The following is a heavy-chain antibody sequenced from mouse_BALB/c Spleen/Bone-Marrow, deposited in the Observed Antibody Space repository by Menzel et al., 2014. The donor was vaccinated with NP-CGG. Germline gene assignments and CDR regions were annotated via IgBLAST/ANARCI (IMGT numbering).Heavy chain of an antibody. CDR3: ARRITTAHYYAMDY. CDR1: GYSITSDYV. V-gene: IGHV3-2*02. D-gene: IGHD1-2*01. Sequence: EVKLQESGPGLVKPSQSLSLTCTVTGYSITSDYVCNWIRQFPGNKLAWMGYISYSGSTSYNPSLKSRISITRDTSKNQFFLQLNSVTTEDTATYYCARRITTAHYYAMDYWGQGTSVTVSS. CDR2: ISYSGST. J-gene: IGHJ4*01.